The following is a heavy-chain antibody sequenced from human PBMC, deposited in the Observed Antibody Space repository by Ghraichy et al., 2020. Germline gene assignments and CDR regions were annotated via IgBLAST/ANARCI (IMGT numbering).Heavy chain of an antibody. CDR1: GGSISSGGYY. Sequence: SETVSLTCTVSGGSISSGGYYWNWIRQHPGKGLEWIGYIYYSGSTSYNPSLKSRVTISVDTSKNQFSLKLSSVTAADTAVYYCARRSGYIVGGMDVWGQGTTVIVTS. D-gene: IGHD3-3*01. CDR2: IYYSGST. J-gene: IGHJ6*02. V-gene: IGHV4-31*03. CDR3: ARRSGYIVGGMDV.